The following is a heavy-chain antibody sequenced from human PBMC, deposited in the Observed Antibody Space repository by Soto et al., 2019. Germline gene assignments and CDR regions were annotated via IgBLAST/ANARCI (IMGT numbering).Heavy chain of an antibody. CDR3: ARDPPQAVPAAIGPLYYYGMDV. D-gene: IGHD2-2*02. J-gene: IGHJ6*04. CDR1: GGSISSYY. V-gene: IGHV4-59*01. Sequence: QVQLQESGPGLVKPSETLSLTCTVSGGSISSYYWSWIRQPPGKGLEWLGYIYDSGSTNYNPALKSRVNISVDTSKNQFSLKLSSVTAGDTAVYYGARDPPQAVPAAIGPLYYYGMDVWCKGTTVTVAS. CDR2: IYDSGST.